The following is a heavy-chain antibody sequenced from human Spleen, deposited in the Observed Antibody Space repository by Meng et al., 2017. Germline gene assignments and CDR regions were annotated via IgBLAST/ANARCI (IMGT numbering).Heavy chain of an antibody. D-gene: IGHD4-11*01. CDR1: GDSIRSGGYY. CDR2: IFYSGST. V-gene: IGHV4-31*03. J-gene: IGHJ4*02. Sequence: QVQPHESGPGPAKPSQTLSLTCSVSGDSIRSGGYYWSWIRQHPEKGLEWIGCIFYSGSTDSNPSLKSRATISVDTSQNNLSLKLSSVTAADSAVYYCARGPTTMAHDFDYWGQGTLVTVSS. CDR3: ARGPTTMAHDFDY.